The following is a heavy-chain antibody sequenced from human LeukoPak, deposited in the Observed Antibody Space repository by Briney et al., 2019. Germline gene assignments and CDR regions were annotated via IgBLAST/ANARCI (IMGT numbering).Heavy chain of an antibody. CDR3: ARDSARRYCSSTSCYLYYFDY. Sequence: PGGSLRLSCAASGFTFSSYGMHWVRQAPGKGLEWVAVISYDGSNKYYADSVKGRFTISRDNSKNTLYLQMNSLRAEDTAVYYCARDSARRYCSSTSCYLYYFDYWGQGTLVTVSS. D-gene: IGHD2-2*01. CDR1: GFTFSSYG. V-gene: IGHV3-30*03. CDR2: ISYDGSNK. J-gene: IGHJ4*02.